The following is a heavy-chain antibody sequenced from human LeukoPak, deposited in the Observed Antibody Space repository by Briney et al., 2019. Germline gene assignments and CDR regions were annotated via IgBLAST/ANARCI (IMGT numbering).Heavy chain of an antibody. CDR2: IYYSGST. Sequence: SETLSLTCTVSGGSISSYYWSWIRQPPGKGLEWIGYIYYSGSTNYNPSLKSRVTISVDTSKNQFSLKLSSVTAADTAVYYCAREDTEGFDIWGQGTMVTVSS. CDR3: AREDTEGFDI. D-gene: IGHD5-18*01. J-gene: IGHJ3*02. V-gene: IGHV4-59*01. CDR1: GGSISSYY.